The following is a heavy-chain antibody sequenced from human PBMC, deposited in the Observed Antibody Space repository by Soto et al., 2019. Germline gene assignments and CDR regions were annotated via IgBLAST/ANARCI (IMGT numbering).Heavy chain of an antibody. J-gene: IGHJ4*01. D-gene: IGHD3-3*01. CDR2: IASNGDE. CDR3: ARALAFCSAYFDS. Sequence: GGSLRLSCAASGFIFSSHDMHWVRQVTGQGLEWVSGIASNGDEHYSDSVKGRFTISRDNSKNTLYLQMNSLRTEDTAVYYCARALAFCSAYFDSRRHAPPVT. CDR1: GFIFSSHD. V-gene: IGHV3-13*01.